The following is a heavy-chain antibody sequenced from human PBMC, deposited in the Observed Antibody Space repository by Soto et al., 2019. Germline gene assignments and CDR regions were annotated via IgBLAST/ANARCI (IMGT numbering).Heavy chain of an antibody. V-gene: IGHV4-34*01. CDR2: INHSGRT. J-gene: IGHJ6*02. CDR3: ARGCFTGKRYCSSTSCYTRDYYYYYGMDV. CDR1: GGSISSDY. Sequence: SETLSLTCTVSGGSISSDYWSCIRQPPGKWLDWTGEINHSGRTSYNPSLERRVTISVPTAKNQLSLKLSSVTAADKAVYYCARGCFTGKRYCSSTSCYTRDYYYYYGMDVWGQGTTVTVSS. D-gene: IGHD2-2*02.